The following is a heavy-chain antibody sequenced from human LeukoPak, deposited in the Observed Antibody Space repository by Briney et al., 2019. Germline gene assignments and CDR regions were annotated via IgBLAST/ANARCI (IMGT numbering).Heavy chain of an antibody. J-gene: IGHJ4*02. CDR2: IYYSGST. CDR1: GGSISTSNYY. D-gene: IGHD6-6*01. CDR3: ASGLVARQDFDY. V-gene: IGHV4-39*01. Sequence: PSETLSLTCTVSGGSISTSNYYWGCIRQPPGKGLEWIGNIYYSGSTFYNPSLKSRVTISADTSKNQFSLKLTSVTAADTALYCCASGLVARQDFDYWGQGTLVTVSS.